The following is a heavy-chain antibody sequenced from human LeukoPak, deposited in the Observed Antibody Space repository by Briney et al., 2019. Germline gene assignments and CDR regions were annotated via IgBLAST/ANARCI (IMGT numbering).Heavy chain of an antibody. CDR2: IYSGGTT. J-gene: IGHJ6*03. CDR3: ARDPYSGNYGTYYYYYMDV. Sequence: PGGSLRLSCAASGFTVSSNYMNWVRQAPGKGLEWVSVIYSGGTTYYADSVKGRFTISRDNAKNSLYLQMDSLGPEDTAVYYCARDPYSGNYGTYYYYYMDVWGKGTTVTISS. V-gene: IGHV3-53*01. CDR1: GFTVSSNY. D-gene: IGHD1-26*01.